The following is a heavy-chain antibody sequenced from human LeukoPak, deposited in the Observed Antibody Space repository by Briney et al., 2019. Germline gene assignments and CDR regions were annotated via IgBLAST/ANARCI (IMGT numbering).Heavy chain of an antibody. J-gene: IGHJ3*02. Sequence: SETLSLTCTVSGGSISSSSYYWGWLRQPPGKGLEWIGEINHSGSTNYNPSLKSRVTISVDTSKNQFSLKLSSVTAADTAVYYCARHNRGSYRPRGAFDIWGQGTMVTVSS. CDR1: GGSISSSSYY. D-gene: IGHD1-26*01. CDR2: INHSGST. V-gene: IGHV4-39*01. CDR3: ARHNRGSYRPRGAFDI.